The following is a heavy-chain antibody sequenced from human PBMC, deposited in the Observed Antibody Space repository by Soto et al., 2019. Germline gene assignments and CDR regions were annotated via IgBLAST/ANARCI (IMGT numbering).Heavy chain of an antibody. CDR1: GFTFSSYA. D-gene: IGHD3-10*01. CDR2: ISYDGSNK. J-gene: IGHJ6*02. CDR3: ARGDYGSGSYYYYYGMDV. Sequence: QVQLVESGGGVVQPGRSLRLSCAASGFTFSSYAMHWVRQAPGKGLEWVAVISYDGSNKYYADSVKGRFTISRDNSKNTLYLQMNSLRAEDTAVYYCARGDYGSGSYYYYYGMDVWGQGTTVTVSS. V-gene: IGHV3-30-3*01.